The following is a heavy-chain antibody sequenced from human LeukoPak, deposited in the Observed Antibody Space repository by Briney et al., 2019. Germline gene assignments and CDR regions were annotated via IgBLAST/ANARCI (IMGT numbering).Heavy chain of an antibody. J-gene: IGHJ4*02. Sequence: QPGGSLRLSCAASGFTFSTYSMNWVRQAPGKGLEWISYITDSSSTTYYADSVKGRFTISRDNAENSLYLQMNSLRAEDTAVYYCVREKGRAAGYFDYWGQGTLVTVSS. CDR2: ITDSSSTT. CDR1: GFTFSTYS. D-gene: IGHD6-13*01. CDR3: VREKGRAAGYFDY. V-gene: IGHV3-48*04.